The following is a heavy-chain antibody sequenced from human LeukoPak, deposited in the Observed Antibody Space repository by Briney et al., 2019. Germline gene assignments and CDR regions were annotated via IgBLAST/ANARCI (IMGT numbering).Heavy chain of an antibody. D-gene: IGHD2-2*01. V-gene: IGHV3-74*01. Sequence: GGSLRLSCAASGFTFSDYYMSWIRQAPGKGLVWVSRINTDGSSTSYADSVKGRFTISRDNAKNTLYLQMNSLRAEDTAVYYCARTYQLRKGEAFDIWGQGTMVTVSS. J-gene: IGHJ3*02. CDR3: ARTYQLRKGEAFDI. CDR1: GFTFSDYY. CDR2: INTDGSST.